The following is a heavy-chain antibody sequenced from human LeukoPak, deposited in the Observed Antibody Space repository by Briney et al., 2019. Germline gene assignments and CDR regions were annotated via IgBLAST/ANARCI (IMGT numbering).Heavy chain of an antibody. D-gene: IGHD3-3*01. V-gene: IGHV3-21*01. J-gene: IGHJ6*02. CDR3: ARVRSEWLFTGGGYGMDV. Sequence: PGGSLRLSCAASGFTFSSYSMNWVRQAPGKGLEWVSSISSSSSYIYYADSVKGRFTISRDNAKNSLYLQMNSLRAEDTAVYYCARVRSEWLFTGGGYGMDVWGQGTTVTVSS. CDR1: GFTFSSYS. CDR2: ISSSSSYI.